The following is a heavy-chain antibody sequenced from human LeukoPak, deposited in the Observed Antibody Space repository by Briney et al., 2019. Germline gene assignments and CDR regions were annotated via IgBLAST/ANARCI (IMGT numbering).Heavy chain of an antibody. CDR1: GFTFSTYA. D-gene: IGHD3-22*01. V-gene: IGHV3-30-3*01. CDR2: ISNHGSNQ. J-gene: IGHJ4*02. Sequence: GGSLRLSCAASGFTFSTYAMHWVRQAPGKGLEWVTVISNHGSNQYYADSVKGRFTIPRDNSKNTLYLQMNSLRAEDTAVYYCARGSRHYYYDSSGYYYSGSGRTLDYWGQGTLVTVSS. CDR3: ARGSRHYYYDSSGYYYSGSGRTLDY.